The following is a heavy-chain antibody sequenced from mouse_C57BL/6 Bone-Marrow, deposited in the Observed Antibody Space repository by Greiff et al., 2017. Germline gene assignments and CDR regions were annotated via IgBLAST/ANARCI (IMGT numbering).Heavy chain of an antibody. D-gene: IGHD2-4*01. J-gene: IGHJ3*01. CDR1: GYSITSGYY. CDR2: ISYDGSN. V-gene: IGHV3-6*01. Sequence: EVQRVESGPGLVKPSQSLSLTCSVTGYSITSGYYWNWIRQFPGNKLEWMGYISYDGSNNYNPSLKNRISITRDTSKNQFFLKLNSVTTEDTATYYCARDIHYDYDVAYWGQGTLVTVSA. CDR3: ARDIHYDYDVAY.